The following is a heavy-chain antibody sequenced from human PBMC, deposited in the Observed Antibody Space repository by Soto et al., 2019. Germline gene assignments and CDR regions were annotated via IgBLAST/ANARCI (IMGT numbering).Heavy chain of an antibody. CDR2: IIPILGIA. Sequence: ASVKVSCKASGGTFSSYTISWVRQAPGQGLEWMGRIIPILGIANYAQKFQGRVTITADESTSTAYMELSILRSEDTAVYYCTIAAAGTRPYYYYGMDVWGQGTTVTVSS. CDR1: GGTFSSYT. CDR3: TIAAAGTRPYYYYGMDV. J-gene: IGHJ6*02. V-gene: IGHV1-69*02. D-gene: IGHD6-13*01.